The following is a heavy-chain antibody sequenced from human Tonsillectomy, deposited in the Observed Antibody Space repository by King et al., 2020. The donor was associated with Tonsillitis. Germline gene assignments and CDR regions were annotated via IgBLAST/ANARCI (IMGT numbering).Heavy chain of an antibody. D-gene: IGHD3-16*01. CDR1: GFTFSSYG. J-gene: IGHJ4*02. Sequence: HVQLVESGGGVVQPGRSLRLSCAASGFTFSSYGMHWVRQAPGKGLEWVAVISYDGSNKYYADSVKGRFTISRDNSKNTLYLQMNSLRAEDTAVYYCAKSNLGNLFDYWGQGTLVTVSS. V-gene: IGHV3-30*18. CDR3: AKSNLGNLFDY. CDR2: ISYDGSNK.